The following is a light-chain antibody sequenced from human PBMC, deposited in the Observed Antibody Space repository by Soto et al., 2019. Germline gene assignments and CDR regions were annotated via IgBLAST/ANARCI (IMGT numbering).Light chain of an antibody. CDR3: SSYTSSSTPLYV. V-gene: IGLV2-14*01. Sequence: QSVLTQPASVSGSPGQSITISCTGTSSGVGGYDYVSWYQQHPGKAPKLMIYDVNNRPSGVSNRFSGSKSGNTASLTISGLQAEDEADYYCSSYTSSSTPLYVFGTGTKVTVL. CDR1: SSGVGGYDY. J-gene: IGLJ1*01. CDR2: DVN.